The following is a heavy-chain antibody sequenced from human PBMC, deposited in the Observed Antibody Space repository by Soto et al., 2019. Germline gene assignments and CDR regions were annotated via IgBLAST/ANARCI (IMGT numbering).Heavy chain of an antibody. J-gene: IGHJ4*02. CDR1: GFSVSNLY. D-gene: IGHD3-3*01. V-gene: IGHV3-66*01. CDR2: ISSGDST. CDR3: ASDTFGGAYDFWH. Sequence: EVQLVESGGGLVQPGGSLRLSCAASGFSVSNLYMTWVRQAPGKGLEWVSVISSGDSTYYADSVKGRFTISSDNSKNTMDLEMNSLRAGDTAVYDGASDTFGGAYDFWHGGQGTLVTVSS.